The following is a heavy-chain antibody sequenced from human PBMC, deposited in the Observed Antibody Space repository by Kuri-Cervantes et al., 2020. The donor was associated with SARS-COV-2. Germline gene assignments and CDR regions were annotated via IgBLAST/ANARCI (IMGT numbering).Heavy chain of an antibody. Sequence: GESLKISCATSGFTFSGHGMSWVRQAPGKGLEWVSVIYSGGSTYYADSVKGRFTISRDNSKNTLYLQMNSLRAEDTAVYYCAREMKEGAVMGAFDIWGQGTMVTVSS. J-gene: IGHJ3*02. CDR1: GFTFSGHG. CDR3: AREMKEGAVMGAFDI. CDR2: IYSGGST. V-gene: IGHV3-53*01. D-gene: IGHD1-26*01.